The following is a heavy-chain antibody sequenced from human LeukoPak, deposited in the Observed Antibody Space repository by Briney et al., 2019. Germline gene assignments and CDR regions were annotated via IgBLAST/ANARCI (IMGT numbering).Heavy chain of an antibody. CDR2: IYTSGST. D-gene: IGHD2-15*01. CDR3: AALYPLRGYCSGGSCQGYAFDI. Sequence: PSETLSLTCTVSGGSISSSSYYWGWIRQPPGKGLEWIGSIYTSGSTNYNPSLKSRVTMSVDTSKNQFSLKLSSVTAADTAVYYCAALYPLRGYCSGGSCQGYAFDIWGQGTMVTVSS. CDR1: GGSISSSSYY. J-gene: IGHJ3*02. V-gene: IGHV4-39*07.